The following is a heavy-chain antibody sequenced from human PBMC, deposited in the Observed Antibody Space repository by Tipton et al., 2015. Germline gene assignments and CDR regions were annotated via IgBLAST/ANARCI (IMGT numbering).Heavy chain of an antibody. D-gene: IGHD3-16*01. V-gene: IGHV4-34*01. CDR1: GGSFSGYY. J-gene: IGHJ4*02. Sequence: TLSLTCAVYGGSFSGYYWSWIRQTPGEGLEWIGEINDSGSTNYNPSLKTRVTISGDTSKNQFSLELNSVTAADTAVYYCARERENSYGSFDHWGQGSLVTVFS. CDR3: ARERENSYGSFDH. CDR2: INDSGST.